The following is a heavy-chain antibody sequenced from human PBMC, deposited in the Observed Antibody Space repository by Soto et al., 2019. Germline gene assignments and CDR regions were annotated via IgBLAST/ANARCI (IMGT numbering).Heavy chain of an antibody. CDR2: MNPNSGNT. V-gene: IGHV1-8*01. CDR1: GYTFTSYD. D-gene: IGHD3-16*01. J-gene: IGHJ4*02. Sequence: ASVKVSCKASGYTFTSYDINWVRQATGQGLEWMGWMNPNSGNTGYAQKFQGRVTMTRNTSISTAYMELSSLRSEDTAVYYCARGPLGRLLLRLRDAQNYWGQGTLVTVSS. CDR3: ARGPLGRLLLRLRDAQNY.